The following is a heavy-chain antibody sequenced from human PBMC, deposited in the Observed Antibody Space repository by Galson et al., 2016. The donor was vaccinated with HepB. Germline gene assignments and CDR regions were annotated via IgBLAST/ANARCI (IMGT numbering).Heavy chain of an antibody. J-gene: IGHJ2*01. CDR2: IAPSDSYI. Sequence: QSGAEVKKPGESLSISCKASGYRFTTYLITWVRQVPGTGLELMGTIAPSDSYITYSPSFQGHVTISVDKSLTTAYLHWGSLRASDTAIYYCARRGGDGHNLDAWYFDLWGRGTLVSVSS. D-gene: IGHD5-24*01. CDR3: ARRGGDGHNLDAWYFDL. CDR1: GYRFTTYL. V-gene: IGHV5-10-1*01.